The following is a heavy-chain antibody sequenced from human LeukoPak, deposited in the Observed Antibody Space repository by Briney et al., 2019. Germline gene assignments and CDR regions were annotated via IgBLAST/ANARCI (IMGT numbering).Heavy chain of an antibody. CDR2: IYPGDSDT. J-gene: IGHJ4*02. D-gene: IGHD3-22*01. CDR3: ARPGYYDSSGYYILEY. Sequence: GESLKISCKISGYRLTNNWIGWVRQVPGKGLEWMGLIYPGDSDTRYSPSFQGQVTISADKSISTAYLQWSSLKASDTAMYYCARPGYYDSSGYYILEYWGQGTLVTVSS. CDR1: GYRLTNNW. V-gene: IGHV5-51*01.